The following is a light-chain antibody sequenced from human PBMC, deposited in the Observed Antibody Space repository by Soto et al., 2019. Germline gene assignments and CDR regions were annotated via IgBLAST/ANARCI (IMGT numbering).Light chain of an antibody. CDR3: HSYDVSLSGPV. CDR1: RSNTGAGYD. V-gene: IGLV1-40*01. J-gene: IGLJ2*01. CDR2: DNN. Sequence: QSVLTQPPSVSGAPGQRVTISCTGSRSNTGAGYDVHWDQQLPGTAPKVLIYDNNKRPSGVPDRFSGSKSGTSASLAITGLQAEDEADYYCHSYDVSLSGPVFGGGTKLTVL.